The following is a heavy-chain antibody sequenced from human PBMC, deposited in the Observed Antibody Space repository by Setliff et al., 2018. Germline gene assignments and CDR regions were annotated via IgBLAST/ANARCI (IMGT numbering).Heavy chain of an antibody. CDR3: ARGRNVAARLLDT. CDR2: NNHSGSA. D-gene: IGHD6-6*01. J-gene: IGHJ5*02. Sequence: SETLSLTCAAHGGTFSYYYWTWIRQSPGKGLEWIGKNNHSGSAKYRPSLGSRVTISVDTSNNQVSLTLTSVTAADTAVYYCARGRNVAARLLDTWGQGTQVTVSS. CDR1: GGTFSYYY. V-gene: IGHV4-34*01.